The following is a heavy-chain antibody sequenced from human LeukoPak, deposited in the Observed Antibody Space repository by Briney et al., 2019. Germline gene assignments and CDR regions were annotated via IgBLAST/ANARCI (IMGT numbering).Heavy chain of an antibody. J-gene: IGHJ6*03. V-gene: IGHV1-18*01. Sequence: VASVKVSCKASGYTFTSYDINWVRQATGQGLEWMGWISAYNGNTNYAQKLQGRVTMTTDTSTSTAYMELRSLRSDDTAVYYCAREGGYYGSGSYPYYMDVWGKGTTVTVSS. CDR3: AREGGYYGSGSYPYYMDV. CDR2: ISAYNGNT. CDR1: GYTFTSYD. D-gene: IGHD3-10*01.